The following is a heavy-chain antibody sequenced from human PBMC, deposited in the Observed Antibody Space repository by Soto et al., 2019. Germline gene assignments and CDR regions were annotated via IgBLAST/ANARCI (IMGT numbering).Heavy chain of an antibody. CDR3: ARDRVSPYPGDAFDI. CDR2: INSDGSST. V-gene: IGHV3-74*01. J-gene: IGHJ3*02. Sequence: KGLVWVSRINSDGSSTSYADSVKGRFTISRDNAKNTLYLQMNSLRAEDTAVYYCARDRVSPYPGDAFDIWGQRTMVTGSS. D-gene: IGHD3-10*01.